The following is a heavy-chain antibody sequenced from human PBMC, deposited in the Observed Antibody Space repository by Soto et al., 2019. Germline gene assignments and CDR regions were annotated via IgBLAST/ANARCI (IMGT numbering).Heavy chain of an antibody. V-gene: IGHV1-69*10. CDR3: ALDSTGYYFLPGY. Sequence: SVKVSCKASGGTFRTYGISWVRQAPGQGLEWMGGFISILNTATYAQKFQGRVTITADKSTSTSYMELNSVRSEDTAVYYCALDSTGYYFLPGYWGQGTLVTVSS. J-gene: IGHJ4*02. CDR1: GGTFRTYG. D-gene: IGHD3-22*01. CDR2: FISILNTA.